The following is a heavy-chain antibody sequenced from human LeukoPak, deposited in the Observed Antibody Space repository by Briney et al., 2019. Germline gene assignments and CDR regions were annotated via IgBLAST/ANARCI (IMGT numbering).Heavy chain of an antibody. CDR2: IYSSGST. CDR3: ARVTSKTFDY. CDR1: GGSISSYY. V-gene: IGHV4-59*08. J-gene: IGHJ4*02. D-gene: IGHD2-21*02. Sequence: PSETLSLTCTVSGGSISSYYWSWIRQPPGKGLEWIGYIYSSGSTNYNPSLKSRVTISVDTSKNQFSLKLSSVTAADTAVYYCARVTSKTFDYWGQGTLVTVSS.